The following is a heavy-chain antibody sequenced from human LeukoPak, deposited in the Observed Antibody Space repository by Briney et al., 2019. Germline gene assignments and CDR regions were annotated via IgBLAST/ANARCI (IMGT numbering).Heavy chain of an antibody. CDR3: ARGVILTGLTS. J-gene: IGHJ5*02. D-gene: IGHD3-9*01. V-gene: IGHV1-8*01. CDR2: MNPNSGDA. CDR1: GYTFTSYD. Sequence: ASVKVSCKASGYTFTSYDINWVRQATGQGLEWMGWMNPNSGDAGYAQKFQGRVTMTRNTSISTAYMELRSLRSDDTAVYYCARGVILTGLTSWGQGTLVTVSS.